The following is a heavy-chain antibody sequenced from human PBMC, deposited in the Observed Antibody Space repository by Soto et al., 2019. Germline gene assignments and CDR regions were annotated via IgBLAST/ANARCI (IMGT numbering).Heavy chain of an antibody. CDR3: ARGRGFLIDY. CDR1: GFTVSNYF. V-gene: IGHV3-66*01. CDR2: INNGDDT. J-gene: IGHJ4*02. D-gene: IGHD6-25*01. Sequence: EVQLVESGGGLVQPGGSLRLSCVVSGFTVSNYFLAWVRQAPGKGLEWVSIINNGDDTHYAKSVKGRFTISRDNSKNTFHLQMNSLRVEDPAVYYCARGRGFLIDYWGRGTLVSVSS.